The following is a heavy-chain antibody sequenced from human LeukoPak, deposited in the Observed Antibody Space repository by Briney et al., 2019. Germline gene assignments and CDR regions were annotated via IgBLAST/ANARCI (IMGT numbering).Heavy chain of an antibody. CDR1: GGSLRDYY. V-gene: IGHV4-34*01. D-gene: IGHD6-13*01. CDR3: SSHVSAAAGGR. J-gene: IGHJ4*02. CDR2: IHHSGST. Sequence: SETLSLTCAVSGGSLRDYYWSWIRQPPGKGLEWIAEIHHSGSTKYNPSLKSRVTISMDTSKNQVSPKWNSMTAADTAVYYFSSHVSAAAGGRWGAGTLVTISS.